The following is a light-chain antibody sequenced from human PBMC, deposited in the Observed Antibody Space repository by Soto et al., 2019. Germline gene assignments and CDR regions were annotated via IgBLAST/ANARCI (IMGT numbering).Light chain of an antibody. Sequence: QSVLTQPASVSGSPGQSITISCTGTSSDFGGYNYVSWFQHHPGKAPKLIIYEVSYRPSGVSNRFSGSKSGDTASLTISGLXAEDEADYYCSSFTNTITRYAFGTGTKVTVL. CDR2: EVS. V-gene: IGLV2-14*01. J-gene: IGLJ1*01. CDR1: SSDFGGYNY. CDR3: SSFTNTITRYA.